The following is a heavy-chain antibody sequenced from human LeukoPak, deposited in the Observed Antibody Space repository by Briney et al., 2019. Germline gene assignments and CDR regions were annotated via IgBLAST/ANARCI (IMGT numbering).Heavy chain of an antibody. J-gene: IGHJ3*02. Sequence: SETLSLTCTVSGGSIRSGGYYWSWIRQPPGKGLEWIGYIYQSGSTYYNPSLKSRVTISVDRSKNQFSLKLSSVTAADTAVYYCARRIWFGELSLVDDAFDIWGQGTMVTVSS. CDR3: ARRIWFGELSLVDDAFDI. CDR1: GGSIRSGGYY. D-gene: IGHD3-10*01. V-gene: IGHV4-30-2*01. CDR2: IYQSGST.